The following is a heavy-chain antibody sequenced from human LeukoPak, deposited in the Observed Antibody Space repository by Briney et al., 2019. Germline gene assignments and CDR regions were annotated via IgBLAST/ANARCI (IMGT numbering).Heavy chain of an antibody. CDR1: GFTFSSYW. V-gene: IGHV3-7*01. D-gene: IGHD6-13*01. CDR3: ARPSYSSSWYKLYYYYYYGMDV. Sequence: PGGSLRLSCAASGFTFSSYWMSWVRQAPGKGLEWVANIKQDGSEKCYVDSVKGRFTISRDNAKNSLYLQMNSLRAEDTAVYYCARPSYSSSWYKLYYYYYYGMDVWGQGTTVTVSS. CDR2: IKQDGSEK. J-gene: IGHJ6*02.